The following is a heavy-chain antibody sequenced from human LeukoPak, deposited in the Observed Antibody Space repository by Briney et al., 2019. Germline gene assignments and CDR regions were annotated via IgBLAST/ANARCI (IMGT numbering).Heavy chain of an antibody. J-gene: IGHJ4*02. Sequence: RASVKVSCKASGYTFTSYDINWVRQATGQGLEWMGWMNPNSGNTGYAQKFQGRVTMTRNTSISTAYMELSSLRSEDTAVYYCARTLLWFGENGYWGQGTLVTVSS. CDR2: MNPNSGNT. V-gene: IGHV1-8*01. D-gene: IGHD3-10*01. CDR3: ARTLLWFGENGY. CDR1: GYTFTSYD.